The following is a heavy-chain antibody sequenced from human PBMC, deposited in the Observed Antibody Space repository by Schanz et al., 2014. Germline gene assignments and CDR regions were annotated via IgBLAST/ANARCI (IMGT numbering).Heavy chain of an antibody. CDR3: AKAEYDIMTDSYSRLDP. CDR2: ISVYTGNT. J-gene: IGHJ5*02. D-gene: IGHD3-9*01. CDR1: GYTFTSYG. Sequence: QVQLVQSGAEVKKPGASVKVSCKASGYTFTSYGISWVRQAPGQGLEWMGWISVYTGNTKYGQKVQGRVTMTADTSTNTAYMELRSLRSADTAVYNCAKAEYDIMTDSYSRLDPAGQGTLVTVSS. V-gene: IGHV1-18*01.